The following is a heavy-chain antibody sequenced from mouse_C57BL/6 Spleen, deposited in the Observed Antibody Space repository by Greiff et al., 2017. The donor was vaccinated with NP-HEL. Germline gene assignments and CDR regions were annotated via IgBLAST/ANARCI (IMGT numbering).Heavy chain of an antibody. V-gene: IGHV2-2*01. CDR3: ARNSGSNYGTGFDY. D-gene: IGHD2-1*01. CDR2: IWSGGST. Sequence: VQLQQSGPGLVQPSQSLSITCTVSGFSLTSYGVHWVRQSPGKGLEWLGVIWSGGSTAYNAAFISRLSISKDNSKSHVFFKMNSLQADDTAIYYCARNSGSNYGTGFDYWGQGTTLTVSS. J-gene: IGHJ2*01. CDR1: GFSLTSYG.